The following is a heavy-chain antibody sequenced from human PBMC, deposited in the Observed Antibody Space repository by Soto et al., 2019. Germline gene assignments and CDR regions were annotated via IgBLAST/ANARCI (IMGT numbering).Heavy chain of an antibody. CDR2: INPNTGGK. J-gene: IGHJ5*02. Sequence: QVQLMQSGAEVKKPGASVKVSCKASGYTFTGYYMHWVRQAPGQGLEWMGWINPNTGGKKYAQKFQGRVTMTRDTSISTAYMELSRLRSDDTAVYYCAKDPEASYNWFDPWGQGTLVTVSS. CDR3: AKDPEASYNWFDP. V-gene: IGHV1-2*02. CDR1: GYTFTGYY.